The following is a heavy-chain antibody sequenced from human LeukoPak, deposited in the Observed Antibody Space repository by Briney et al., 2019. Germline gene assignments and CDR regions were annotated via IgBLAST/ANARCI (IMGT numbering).Heavy chain of an antibody. CDR2: SHYSGST. V-gene: IGHV4-59*08. D-gene: IGHD3-3*01. CDR3: ARLWSGYPIDAFDI. J-gene: IGHJ3*02. Sequence: KPSETLSLTCTVSGASISSYYWSWIRQPPGKGLEWIGYSHYSGSTDYNPSLKSRVTISVDTSKNQFSLKLSSVTAADTAVYYCARLWSGYPIDAFDIWGQGTLVTVSS. CDR1: GASISSYY.